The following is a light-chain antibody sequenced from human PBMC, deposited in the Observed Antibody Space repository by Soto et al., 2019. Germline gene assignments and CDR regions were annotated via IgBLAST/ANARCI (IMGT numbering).Light chain of an antibody. CDR3: LSYDNSLSSPVL. J-gene: IGLJ2*01. CDR2: GNN. Sequence: QPVLTQPPSVSGAPGQRVTIPCTGSSSSIGAGYDVHWYQQLPGTAPKLLIYGNNNRPSGVPDRFSGSRSGTSASLAITGLQAEDEADYFCLSYDNSLSSPVLFGGGTKLTV. V-gene: IGLV1-40*01. CDR1: SSSIGAGYD.